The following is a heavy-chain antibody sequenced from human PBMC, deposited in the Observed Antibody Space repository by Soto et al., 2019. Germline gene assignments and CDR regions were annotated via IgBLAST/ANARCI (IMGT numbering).Heavy chain of an antibody. CDR3: AKEIGPDYYDSSGYSPMDV. V-gene: IGHV3-30*18. Sequence: HPGGSLRLSCAASGFTFSSYGMHWVRQAPGKGLEWVAVISYDGSNKYYADSVKGRFTISRDNSKNTLYLQMNSLRAEDTAVYYCAKEIGPDYYDSSGYSPMDVWGQGTTVTVSS. CDR2: ISYDGSNK. D-gene: IGHD3-22*01. CDR1: GFTFSSYG. J-gene: IGHJ6*02.